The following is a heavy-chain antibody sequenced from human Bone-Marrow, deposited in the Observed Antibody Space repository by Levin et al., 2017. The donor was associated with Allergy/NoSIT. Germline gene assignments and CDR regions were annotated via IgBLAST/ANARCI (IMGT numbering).Heavy chain of an antibody. J-gene: IGHJ1*01. D-gene: IGHD4-11*01. V-gene: IGHV4-34*01. Sequence: SQTLSLTCAVYGGSFSDYYWSWIRQPPGKGLEWIGEINHSGSTNYNPSLKSRVTISVDTSKNQFSLKLNSLTAADTAVYHCANKGRNDHSNNQYFQNWGQGTLVTVSS. CDR1: GGSFSDYY. CDR2: INHSGST. CDR3: ANKGRNDHSNNQYFQN.